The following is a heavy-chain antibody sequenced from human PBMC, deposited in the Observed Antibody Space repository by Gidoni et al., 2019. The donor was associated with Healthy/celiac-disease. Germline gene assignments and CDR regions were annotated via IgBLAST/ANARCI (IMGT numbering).Heavy chain of an antibody. J-gene: IGHJ5*02. CDR2: ISSSGSTI. D-gene: IGHD3-10*01. CDR3: ASYGVGARFDP. CDR1: GFTFRSYE. Sequence: EVQLVESGGGLVQPGGSLRLSCAASGFTFRSYEMNWVRQAPGKGLEWVSYISSSGSTIYYADSVKGRFTISRDNAKNSLYLQMNSLRAEDTAVYYCASYGVGARFDPWGQGTLVTVSS. V-gene: IGHV3-48*03.